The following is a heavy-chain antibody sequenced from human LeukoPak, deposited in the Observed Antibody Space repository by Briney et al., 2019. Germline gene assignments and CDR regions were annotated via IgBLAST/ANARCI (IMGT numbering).Heavy chain of an antibody. J-gene: IGHJ5*02. V-gene: IGHV1-24*01. CDR3: ATFNKDIVVQQGSWFDP. CDR2: FDPEDGET. Sequence: GAPVKVSCKVSGCTLTEISMHWVRQAPGKGLEWMGGFDPEDGETIYAQKFQGRVTMTEDTSTDTTYMELSSLRSEDTAVYYCATFNKDIVVQQGSWFDPWGQGTLVTVSS. D-gene: IGHD2-15*01. CDR1: GCTLTEIS.